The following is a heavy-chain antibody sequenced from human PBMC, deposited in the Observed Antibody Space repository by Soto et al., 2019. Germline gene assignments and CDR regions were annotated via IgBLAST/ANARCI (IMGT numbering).Heavy chain of an antibody. CDR3: AKVGYCSSTSCYPSGYY. CDR1: GFTFSSYA. Sequence: GGSLRLSCAASGFTFSSYAMSWVRQAPGKGLEWVSAISGSGGSTYYADSVKGRFTISRDNSKNTLYLQMNSLRAEDTAVYYCAKVGYCSSTSCYPSGYYWGQGTLVTVSS. CDR2: ISGSGGST. D-gene: IGHD2-2*01. J-gene: IGHJ4*02. V-gene: IGHV3-23*01.